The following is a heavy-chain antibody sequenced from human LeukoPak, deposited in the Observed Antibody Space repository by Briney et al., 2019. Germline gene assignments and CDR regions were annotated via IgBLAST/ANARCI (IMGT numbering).Heavy chain of an antibody. CDR1: GFTFSSYS. CDR2: ISSSSSTT. CDR3: ARVTGRQLDN. Sequence: PGGSLRLSCAASGFTFSSYSMNWVRQAPGKGLEWVSYISSSSSTTYYADSVKGRFTISRDNAKNSLYLQMNSLRAEDTAVYYCARVTGRQLDNWGQGTLVTVSS. V-gene: IGHV3-48*01. J-gene: IGHJ4*02. D-gene: IGHD5-24*01.